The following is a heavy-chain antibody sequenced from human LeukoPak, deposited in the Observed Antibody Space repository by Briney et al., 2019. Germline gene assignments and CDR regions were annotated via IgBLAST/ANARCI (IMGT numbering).Heavy chain of an antibody. CDR3: ATGGGWVPSFGVVTHVDV. V-gene: IGHV3-74*03. D-gene: IGHD3-3*01. CDR1: GFTFSGYW. CDR2: IDNDGHGI. Sequence: GGSLRLSCAASGFTFSGYWMHWVRQGPEKGLELVSRIDNDGHGILYADSVKGRFTTSRDNAKNTLYLQMNSLRFEDTAVYYCATGGGWVPSFGVVTHVDVWGKGTTVTVSS. J-gene: IGHJ6*04.